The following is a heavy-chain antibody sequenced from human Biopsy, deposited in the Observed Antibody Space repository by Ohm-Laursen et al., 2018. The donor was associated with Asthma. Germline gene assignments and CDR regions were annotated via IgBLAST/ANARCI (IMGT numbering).Heavy chain of an antibody. D-gene: IGHD3-22*01. J-gene: IGHJ4*02. CDR3: ARIPRRSGSYFVDY. Sequence: SDTLSLTCTVPGDSITSGGCCWNWIRQHPGKGLEWIGYIHHSGTSYFNPSLKSRVSFSRDTSKNQFSLRLSSVTAADTAMHYCARIPRRSGSYFVDYWGQGTLVTVSS. CDR2: IHHSGTS. V-gene: IGHV4-31*03. CDR1: GDSITSGGCC.